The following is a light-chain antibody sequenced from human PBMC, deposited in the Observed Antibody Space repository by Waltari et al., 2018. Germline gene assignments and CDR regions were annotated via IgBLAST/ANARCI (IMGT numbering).Light chain of an antibody. CDR2: LAS. J-gene: IGKJ2*03. Sequence: DVVMTQSPLPLPVTLGQPASISCRSNESLAYLTWFYQRPGQAPRRLIHLASRRDSGVPDRFIGRGSGTAFTLQSTRVEPEDLGVYYCMQGSRPFSFGQGTKLEIK. CDR1: ESLAY. CDR3: MQGSRPFS. V-gene: IGKV2-30*01.